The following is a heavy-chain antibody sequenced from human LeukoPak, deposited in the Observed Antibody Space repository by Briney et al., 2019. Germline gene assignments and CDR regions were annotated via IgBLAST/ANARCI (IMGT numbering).Heavy chain of an antibody. CDR1: GGSISSYY. V-gene: IGHV4-4*09. CDR2: IYTSGSS. D-gene: IGHD1-14*01. CDR3: ASGRTPPQDWFDP. J-gene: IGHJ5*02. Sequence: SETLSLTCTVSGGSISSYYWSWIRQPPGKGLEWIGYIYTSGSSNYNPSLKSRVTISVDTSKNQFSLKLSSVTAADTAVYYCASGRTPPQDWFDPWGQGTLVTVSS.